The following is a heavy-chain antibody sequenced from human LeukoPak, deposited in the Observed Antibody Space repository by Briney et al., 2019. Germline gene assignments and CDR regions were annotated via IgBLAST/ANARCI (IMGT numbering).Heavy chain of an antibody. Sequence: SETLSLTCTVSGGSISSYYWSWIRQPPGKGLEWIGYIYYSGSTNYNPSLKSRVTISVDTSKNQFSLKLSSVTAADTAVYYCARVPKIAAAFDIWGQGTMVTVSS. J-gene: IGHJ3*02. V-gene: IGHV4-59*01. CDR1: GGSISSYY. CDR3: ARVPKIAAAFDI. D-gene: IGHD6-13*01. CDR2: IYYSGST.